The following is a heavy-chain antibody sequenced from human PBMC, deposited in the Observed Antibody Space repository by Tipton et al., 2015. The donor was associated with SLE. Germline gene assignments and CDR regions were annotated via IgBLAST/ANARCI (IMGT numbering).Heavy chain of an antibody. Sequence: SLRLSCEASGFTFISYSMNWVRQAPGKGLEWVSHISISGNSIYYADSVKGRFTISRDNAKNSLYLEMDSLRVEDTAVYYCATRQGSGWYQSFDYWGQGSLVTVSS. J-gene: IGHJ4*02. CDR2: ISISGNSI. CDR3: ATRQGSGWYQSFDY. D-gene: IGHD6-19*01. V-gene: IGHV3-48*04. CDR1: GFTFISYS.